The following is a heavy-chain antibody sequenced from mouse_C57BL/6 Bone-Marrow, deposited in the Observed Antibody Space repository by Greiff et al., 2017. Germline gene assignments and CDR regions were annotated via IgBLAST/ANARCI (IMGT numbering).Heavy chain of an antibody. D-gene: IGHD3-2*02. CDR3: TTYLRQLRPPMDY. CDR2: IDPENGDT. V-gene: IGHV14-4*01. Sequence: VQLKQSGAELVRPGASVKLSCTASGFNIKDDYMHWVKQRPEQGLEWIGWIDPENGDTESASKFQGKATITADTSSNTAYLQLSSLTSEDTAVYYCTTYLRQLRPPMDYWGQGTSVTVSS. CDR1: GFNIKDDY. J-gene: IGHJ4*01.